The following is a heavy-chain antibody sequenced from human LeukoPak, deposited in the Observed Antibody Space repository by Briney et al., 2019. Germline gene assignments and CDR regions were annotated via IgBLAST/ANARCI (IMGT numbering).Heavy chain of an antibody. CDR2: INPSGGNT. V-gene: IGHV1-46*01. D-gene: IGHD5-12*01. Sequence: ASVKVSCKASGYIFTSYYIHWVRQAPGQGLEWMGIINPSGGNTNYAQKFQGRVTMTRDTSTSTVYMELSSLRSGDTAVYYCARRSGYDLDTWFDPWGQGTLVTVSS. J-gene: IGHJ5*02. CDR1: GYIFTSYY. CDR3: ARRSGYDLDTWFDP.